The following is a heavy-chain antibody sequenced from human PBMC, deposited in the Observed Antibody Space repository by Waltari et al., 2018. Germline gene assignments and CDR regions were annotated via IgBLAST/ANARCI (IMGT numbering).Heavy chain of an antibody. CDR2: IYQNGKT. D-gene: IGHD7-27*01. V-gene: IGHV4-38-2*01. CDR3: AAYLPDWGRGRDY. CDR1: GHSISSTYY. Sequence: QVQLQESGPGLVKPAETLSLTCAVSGHSISSTYYWGWIRQFPGQGMEWIANIYQNGKTYTNPSLKSRVTISLDTSKNRFSLNLRSVTAADTALYYCAAYLPDWGRGRDYWGQGVLVTVSS. J-gene: IGHJ4*02.